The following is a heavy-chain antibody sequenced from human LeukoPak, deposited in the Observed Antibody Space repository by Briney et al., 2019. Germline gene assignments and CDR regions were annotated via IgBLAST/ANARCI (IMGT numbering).Heavy chain of an antibody. V-gene: IGHV3-7*01. CDR2: IKQDGSEK. Sequence: PGGSLRLSCAASGFTFSSYWMSWVRQAPGKGLEWVANIKQDGSEKYYVDSVKGRFTISRDNAKISLFLEMKSLRAEDTAVYYCARSLYDSWTGYHHGSDIWGQGTMVTVSS. CDR3: ARSLYDSWTGYHHGSDI. J-gene: IGHJ3*02. D-gene: IGHD3-3*01. CDR1: GFTFSSYW.